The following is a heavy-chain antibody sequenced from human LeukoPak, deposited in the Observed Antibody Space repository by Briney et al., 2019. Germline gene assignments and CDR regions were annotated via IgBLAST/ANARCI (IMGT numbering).Heavy chain of an antibody. V-gene: IGHV6-1*01. J-gene: IGHJ3*02. CDR3: ARGFALDI. CDR2: TYYRFKWYN. Sequence: SQTLSLTCGISGDTVSTNSAAWNWIRQSPSRGIEWLGRTYYRFKWYNDYAESVKSRITMNPDTSKNQFSLQLNSVTPEDTAVYCCARGFALDIWGQGTMVAVSS. CDR1: GDTVSTNSAA.